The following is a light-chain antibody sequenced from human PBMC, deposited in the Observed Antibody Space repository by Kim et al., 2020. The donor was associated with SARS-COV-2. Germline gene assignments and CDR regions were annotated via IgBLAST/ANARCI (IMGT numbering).Light chain of an antibody. V-gene: IGKV3-11*01. CDR3: QQRTNWPIT. J-gene: IGKJ5*01. Sequence: LSPGERATLSCRASQSVSSYLAWYQQKPGQAPRLLIYDASNRATGIPARFSVSGSGTDFTLTICSLEPEDFAVYYCQQRTNWPITFGQGTRLEIK. CDR2: DAS. CDR1: QSVSSY.